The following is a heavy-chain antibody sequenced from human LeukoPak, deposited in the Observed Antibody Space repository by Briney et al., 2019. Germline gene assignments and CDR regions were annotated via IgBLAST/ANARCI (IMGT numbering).Heavy chain of an antibody. Sequence: AGSLRLSCAASGFTFNSHDLGWVRQAPGMGLEWVSRITGSGDNTYYADSVKGRFTISRDNSKNTVHLQMNSLTAEDTAMYYCARRYCTNGNCFGFTLDCWGQGTLVTVSS. V-gene: IGHV3-23*01. D-gene: IGHD2-8*01. CDR2: ITGSGDNT. J-gene: IGHJ4*02. CDR1: GFTFNSHD. CDR3: ARRYCTNGNCFGFTLDC.